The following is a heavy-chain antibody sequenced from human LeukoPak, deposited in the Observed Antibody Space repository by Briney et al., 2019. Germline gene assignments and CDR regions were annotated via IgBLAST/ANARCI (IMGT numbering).Heavy chain of an antibody. J-gene: IGHJ6*02. V-gene: IGHV3-53*04. D-gene: IGHD3-10*01. CDR2: IYSGGST. CDR3: ARDRAYGSGSYYYYYGMDV. CDR1: GVTVSSNY. Sequence: PGGPLRLSCAASGVTVSSNYMSWVRQAPGKGLEWVSVIYSGGSTYYADSVKGRFTISRHNSKNTLYLQMNSLRAEDTAVYYCARDRAYGSGSYYYYYGMDVWGQGTTVTVSS.